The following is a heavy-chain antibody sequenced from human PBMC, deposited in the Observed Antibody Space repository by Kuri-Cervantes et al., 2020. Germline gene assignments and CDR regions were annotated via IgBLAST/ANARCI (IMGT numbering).Heavy chain of an antibody. D-gene: IGHD2-21*01. CDR3: ARTAKVAFDAFEI. V-gene: IGHV1-2*02. CDR2: INPNSGGT. J-gene: IGHJ3*02. Sequence: ASVKVSCKASGYTFTGYYMHWVRQAPGQGLEWMGWINPNSGGTNYAQKFQGRVTMTRDTSISTAYMELSGLTSDDTAVYYCARTAKVAFDAFEIWGKGTMVTVSS. CDR1: GYTFTGYY.